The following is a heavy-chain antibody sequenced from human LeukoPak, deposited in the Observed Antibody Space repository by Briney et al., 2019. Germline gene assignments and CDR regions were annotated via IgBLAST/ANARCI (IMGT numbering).Heavy chain of an antibody. CDR3: ARDATRYFDWLDLRYERNWFDP. CDR2: IYTSGST. CDR1: GGSISSGSYY. D-gene: IGHD3-9*01. V-gene: IGHV4-61*02. J-gene: IGHJ5*02. Sequence: SETLSLTCTVSGGSISSGSYYWSWIRQPAGKGLEWIGRIYTSGSTNYNPSLKSRVTISVDTSKNQFSLKLSSVTAADTAVYYCARDATRYFDWLDLRYERNWFDPWGQGTLVTVSS.